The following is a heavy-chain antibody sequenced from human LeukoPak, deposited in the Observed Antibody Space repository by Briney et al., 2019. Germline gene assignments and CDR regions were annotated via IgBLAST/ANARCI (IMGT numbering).Heavy chain of an antibody. V-gene: IGHV4-39*07. J-gene: IGHJ6*03. Sequence: PSETLSLTCTVSGGSISSSSYYWGWIRQPPGKGLEWIGSIYYSGSTYYNPSLKSRVTISVDTSKNQFSLKLSSVTAADTAVYYCARRVTMVRGVIITVRNYYYYMDVWGKGTTVTISS. CDR3: ARRVTMVRGVIITVRNYYYYMDV. CDR2: IYYSGST. CDR1: GGSISSSSYY. D-gene: IGHD3-10*01.